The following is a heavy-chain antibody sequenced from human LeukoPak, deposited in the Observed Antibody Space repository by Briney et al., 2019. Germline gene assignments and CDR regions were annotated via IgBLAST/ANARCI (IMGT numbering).Heavy chain of an antibody. CDR1: GASISSYY. CDR2: INHSGST. V-gene: IGHV4-34*01. D-gene: IGHD1-26*01. CDR3: ARARGSYPGGYYFDY. J-gene: IGHJ4*02. Sequence: PSESLSLTCTVSGASISSYYWSWIRQPPGKGLEWIGEINHSGSTNYNPSLKSRVTISVDTSKNQFSLKLSSVTAADTAVYYCARARGSYPGGYYFDYWGQGTLVTVSS.